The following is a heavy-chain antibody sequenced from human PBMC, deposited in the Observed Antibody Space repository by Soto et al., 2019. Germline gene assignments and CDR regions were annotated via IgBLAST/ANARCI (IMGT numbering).Heavy chain of an antibody. J-gene: IGHJ4*02. CDR1: GFTFSSYD. CDR2: ISYDGSNK. Sequence: QVQLVESGGGVVQPGRSLRLSCAASGFTFSSYDMHWVRQAPGKGLEWVAVISYDGSNKYYADSVKGRFTISRDNSKNSLYLQMNSLRAEDTAVYYCARDLLLLGPKLRFLEESDYWGQGTLVTVSS. V-gene: IGHV3-30-3*01. CDR3: ARDLLLLGPKLRFLEESDY. D-gene: IGHD3-3*01.